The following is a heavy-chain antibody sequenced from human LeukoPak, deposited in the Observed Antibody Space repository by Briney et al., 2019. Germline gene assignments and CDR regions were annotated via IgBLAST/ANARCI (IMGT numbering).Heavy chain of an antibody. J-gene: IGHJ5*02. V-gene: IGHV3-23*01. D-gene: IGHD3-22*01. CDR2: IGGSGTNT. CDR3: AKAYYDSTGFYHDWFDP. Sequence: GGSLRLSCAASGFTFSSFSMSWVRQAPGKGLEWVAAIGGSGTNTCYADSLRGRFTISRDNSKNTMYLQMNSLRVGDTAIYYCAKAYYDSTGFYHDWFDPWGQGTLVTVSS. CDR1: GFTFSSFS.